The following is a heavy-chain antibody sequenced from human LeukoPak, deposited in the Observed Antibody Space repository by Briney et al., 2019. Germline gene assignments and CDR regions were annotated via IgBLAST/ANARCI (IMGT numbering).Heavy chain of an antibody. CDR3: AKCSAYYYDSSLSDYFDY. CDR2: IYSGGNT. V-gene: IGHV3-66*01. D-gene: IGHD3-22*01. Sequence: GGSLRLSCAASGFTVSRNYMSWVRQAPGKGLECVSVIYSGGNTYYTDSVKGRFTISRDNSKNTLYLQMNSLRAEDTAEYYCAKCSAYYYDSSLSDYFDYWGQGTLVTVSS. J-gene: IGHJ4*02. CDR1: GFTVSRNY.